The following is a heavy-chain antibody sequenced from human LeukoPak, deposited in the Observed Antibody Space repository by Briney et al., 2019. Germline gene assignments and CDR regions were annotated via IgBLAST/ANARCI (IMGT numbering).Heavy chain of an antibody. D-gene: IGHD5-12*01. CDR1: GGSFSGYY. CDR3: ARHHSGSFDY. CDR2: INHSGST. J-gene: IGHJ4*02. Sequence: KPSETLSLTCAVYGGSFSGYYWSWIRQPPGKGLEWIGEINHSGSTNYNPSLKSRVTISVDTSKNQFSLKLSSVTAADTAVYYCARHHSGSFDYWGQGTLVTVSS. V-gene: IGHV4-34*01.